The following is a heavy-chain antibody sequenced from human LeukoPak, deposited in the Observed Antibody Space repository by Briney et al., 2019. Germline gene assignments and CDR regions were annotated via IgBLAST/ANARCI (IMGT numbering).Heavy chain of an antibody. CDR1: GDSVSSNSAA. CDR3: ARVYIGPFDY. CDR2: TYYRSKWYF. J-gene: IGHJ4*02. Sequence: SQTLSLTCDISGDSVSSNSAAWNWVRQSPSRGLEWLGSTYYRSKWYFDYAVSVKSRITINPDTSKNQFSLQLKSVTPEDTAVYFCARVYIGPFDYWGQGTLVTVSP. V-gene: IGHV6-1*01.